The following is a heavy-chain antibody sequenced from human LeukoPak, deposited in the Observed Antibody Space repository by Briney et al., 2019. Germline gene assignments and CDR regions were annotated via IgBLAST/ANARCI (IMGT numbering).Heavy chain of an antibody. CDR1: GGSISSYY. D-gene: IGHD3-10*01. Sequence: SETLSLTCTVSGGSISSYYWSWIRQPPGKGLEWIGYIYYSGSTNYNPSLKSRVTISVDTSKNQFSLKLSSVTAADTAVYYCARHLERGVTAAGFDPWGQGTLVTASS. CDR3: ARHLERGVTAAGFDP. V-gene: IGHV4-59*08. CDR2: IYYSGST. J-gene: IGHJ5*02.